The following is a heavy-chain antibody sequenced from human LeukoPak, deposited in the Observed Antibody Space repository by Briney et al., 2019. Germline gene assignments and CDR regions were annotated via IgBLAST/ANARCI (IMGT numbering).Heavy chain of an antibody. Sequence: PGGSLRLSCAASGFTFDDYGMSWVRQAPGKGLEWVSGINWNGGSTGYADSVEGRFTISRDNAKNSLYLQMNSLRAEDTALYYCVRHDFWSGFKGGDYWGQGTLVTVSS. CDR3: VRHDFWSGFKGGDY. V-gene: IGHV3-20*04. D-gene: IGHD3-3*01. CDR1: GFTFDDYG. CDR2: INWNGGST. J-gene: IGHJ4*02.